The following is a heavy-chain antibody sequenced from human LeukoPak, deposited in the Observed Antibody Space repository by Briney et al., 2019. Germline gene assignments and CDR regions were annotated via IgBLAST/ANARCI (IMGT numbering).Heavy chain of an antibody. D-gene: IGHD1-26*01. V-gene: IGHV1-2*02. CDR2: INPNSGGT. CDR3: ARAPPPSGSYFWFVNDAFDI. J-gene: IGHJ3*02. CDR1: GYTFTGYY. Sequence: ASVKVSCKASGYTFTGYYMHWVRQAPGQGLEWMGWINPNSGGTNYAQKFQGRVTMTRDTSISTAYMELSRLRSGDTAVYYCARAPPPSGSYFWFVNDAFDIWGQGTMVTVSS.